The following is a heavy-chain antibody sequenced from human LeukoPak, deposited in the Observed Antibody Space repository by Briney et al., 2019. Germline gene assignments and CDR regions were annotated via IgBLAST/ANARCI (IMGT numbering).Heavy chain of an antibody. V-gene: IGHV4-34*01. CDR1: GFTFSSYW. CDR2: INRSGST. D-gene: IGHD2-15*01. CDR3: ARGRGYCSGGSCRLNYDY. Sequence: PGGSLRLSCAASGFTFSSYWMSWVRQPPGKGLEWIGEINRSGSTNYNPSLKSRVTISVDTSKNQFSLKLSSVTAADTAVYYCARGRGYCSGGSCRLNYDYWGQGTLVTVSS. J-gene: IGHJ4*02.